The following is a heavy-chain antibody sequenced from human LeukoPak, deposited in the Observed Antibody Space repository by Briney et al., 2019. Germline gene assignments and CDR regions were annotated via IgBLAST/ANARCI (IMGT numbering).Heavy chain of an antibody. Sequence: PGGSLRLSCAASGLTFSNAWMSWVRQAPGKGLEWVGRIKRKSDGGTTDYAAPVKGRFTISRDDSKNTLYLQMNSLKTEDTAVYYCTTALVGSGWYDAFDIWGQGTMVTVSS. CDR2: IKRKSDGGTT. V-gene: IGHV3-15*01. J-gene: IGHJ3*02. CDR3: TTALVGSGWYDAFDI. CDR1: GLTFSNAW. D-gene: IGHD6-19*01.